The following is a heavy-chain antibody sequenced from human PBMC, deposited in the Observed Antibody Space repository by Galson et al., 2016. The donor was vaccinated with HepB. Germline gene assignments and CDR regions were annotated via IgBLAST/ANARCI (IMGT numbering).Heavy chain of an antibody. Sequence: SLRLSCAASGFTFSISSMNWVRQAPGKGLEWVSSISTRSSYIYYEDSVKGRFTISRDNAKNSLYLQMNSLRAEDTAVYYCARTLPRAGAFDIWGQGTMVTVSS. J-gene: IGHJ3*02. CDR2: ISTRSSYI. CDR3: ARTLPRAGAFDI. CDR1: GFTFSISS. V-gene: IGHV3-21*01.